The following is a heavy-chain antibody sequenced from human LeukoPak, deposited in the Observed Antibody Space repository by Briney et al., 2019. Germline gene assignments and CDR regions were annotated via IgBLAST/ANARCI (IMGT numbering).Heavy chain of an antibody. V-gene: IGHV1-18*01. D-gene: IGHD3-22*01. J-gene: IGHJ4*02. CDR2: ISAYNGNT. Sequence: GASVTVSCTPSGYTFTSYGISWVRQAPGQGREWMGWISAYNGNTNYAQKLQGRVTMTTDTSTSTAYMELRSLRSEDTAVYYCARHDYYDSSGYAFDYWGQGTLVTVSS. CDR1: GYTFTSYG. CDR3: ARHDYYDSSGYAFDY.